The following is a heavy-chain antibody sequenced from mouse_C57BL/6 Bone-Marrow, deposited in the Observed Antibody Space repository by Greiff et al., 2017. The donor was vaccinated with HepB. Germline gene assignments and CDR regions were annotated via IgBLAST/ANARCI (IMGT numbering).Heavy chain of an antibody. CDR2: ISYDGSN. CDR3: ARRGTAQATYFDY. J-gene: IGHJ2*01. Sequence: EVQLQQSGPGLVKPSQSLSLTCSVTGYSITSGYYWNWIRQFPGNKLEWMGYISYDGSNNYNPSLKNRISITRDTSKNQFFLKLNSVTTEDTATYYCARRGTAQATYFDYWGQGTTLTVSS. D-gene: IGHD3-2*02. CDR1: GYSITSGYY. V-gene: IGHV3-6*01.